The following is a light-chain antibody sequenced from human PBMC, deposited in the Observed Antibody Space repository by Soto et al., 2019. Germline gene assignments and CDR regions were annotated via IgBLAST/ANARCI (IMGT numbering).Light chain of an antibody. CDR2: GAS. Sequence: VLPRSPGHVPLSPAKSATLSCRVSQSVSNNYLAWYQQKPGQAPRLLIYGASNRATGIPDRVRGRGSGTYFSLAISRLGSGDLAVYFFQQYCRSPLAVGGGAKVDIK. J-gene: IGKJ4*01. CDR1: QSVSNNY. CDR3: QQYCRSPLA. V-gene: IGKV3-20*01.